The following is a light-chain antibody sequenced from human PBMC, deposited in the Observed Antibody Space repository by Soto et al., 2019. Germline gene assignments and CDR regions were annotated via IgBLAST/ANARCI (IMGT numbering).Light chain of an antibody. CDR1: SSDVSAYNY. Sequence: QSALTQPASVSESPGQSITISCTGTSSDVSAYNYVSWYQQHPGKASKLMIYDVNNRPSGVSNRFSGSKSCNTASLTIFGLQAEDEADYYCSSYTSSSTDVFGTGTKVTVL. J-gene: IGLJ1*01. CDR3: SSYTSSSTDV. V-gene: IGLV2-14*01. CDR2: DVN.